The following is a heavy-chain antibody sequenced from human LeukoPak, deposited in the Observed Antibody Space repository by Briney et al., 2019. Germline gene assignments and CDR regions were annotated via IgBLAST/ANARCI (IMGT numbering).Heavy chain of an antibody. D-gene: IGHD3-10*01. Sequence: GGSLRLSCAASGFTFSDYYMSWIRQAPGKGLEWVSYISSSGSTIYYADSVKGRFTISRDNAKNSLYLQMNSLGAEDTAVYYCARDYYGSGSYNWFDPWGQGTLVTVSS. CDR2: ISSSGSTI. CDR1: GFTFSDYY. CDR3: ARDYYGSGSYNWFDP. J-gene: IGHJ5*02. V-gene: IGHV3-11*01.